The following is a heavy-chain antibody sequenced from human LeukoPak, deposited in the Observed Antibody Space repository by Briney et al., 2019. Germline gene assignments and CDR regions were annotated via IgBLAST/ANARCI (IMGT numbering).Heavy chain of an antibody. CDR1: GYTLTELS. V-gene: IGHV1-24*01. J-gene: IGHJ5*02. D-gene: IGHD3-10*01. CDR2: FDPEDGET. CDR3: ATTGGITMVRGVLPPFDP. Sequence: EASVNVSYKVSGYTLTELSMHWVRQAPGKGLEWMGGFDPEDGETIYAQKFQGRVTMTEDTSTDTAYMELSSLRSEDTAVYYCATTGGITMVRGVLPPFDPWGQGTLVTVSS.